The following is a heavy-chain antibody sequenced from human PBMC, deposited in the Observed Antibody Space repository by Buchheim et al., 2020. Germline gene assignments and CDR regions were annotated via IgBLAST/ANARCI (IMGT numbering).Heavy chain of an antibody. V-gene: IGHV3-48*01. J-gene: IGHJ4*02. CDR2: IGSSSSTM. CDR1: GFTFSSYS. CDR3: ARYSYGSFDY. D-gene: IGHD5-18*01. Sequence: EVQLVESGGGLVQPGGSLRLSCAGSGFTFSSYSMNWVRQAPGKGLEWVSYIGSSSSTMYSEDSVKGRFTTSRANAKNSRYQQMSSLRAEDTAVYYCARYSYGSFDYWGQGTL.